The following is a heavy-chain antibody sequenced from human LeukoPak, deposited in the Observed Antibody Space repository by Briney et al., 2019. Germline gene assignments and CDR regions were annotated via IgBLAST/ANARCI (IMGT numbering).Heavy chain of an antibody. J-gene: IGHJ4*02. CDR2: INHSGST. V-gene: IGHV4-34*01. D-gene: IGHD4-17*01. CDR1: GGSFSGYY. Sequence: SETLSLTCAVYGGSFSGYYWSWTRQPPGKGLEWIGEINHSGSTNYNPSLKSRVTISVDTSKNQFSLKLSSVTAADTAVYYCARGGVTTGREGDYWGQGTLVTVSS. CDR3: ARGGVTTGREGDY.